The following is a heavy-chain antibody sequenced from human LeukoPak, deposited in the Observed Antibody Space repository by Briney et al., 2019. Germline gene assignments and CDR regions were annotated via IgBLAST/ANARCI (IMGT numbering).Heavy chain of an antibody. CDR2: IYYSGST. CDR3: ARVGGYDDAFDI. Sequence: PSETLSLTCTVSGGSISSYYWSWIRQPPGKGLEWIGYIYYSGSTNYNPSLKSRVTISVDTSKNQFSLKLSSVTAADTAVYYCARVGGYDDAFDIWGQGTMVTVSS. D-gene: IGHD5-12*01. V-gene: IGHV4-59*01. CDR1: GGSISSYY. J-gene: IGHJ3*02.